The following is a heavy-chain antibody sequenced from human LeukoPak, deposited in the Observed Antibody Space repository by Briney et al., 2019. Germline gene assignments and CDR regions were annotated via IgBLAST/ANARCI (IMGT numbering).Heavy chain of an antibody. CDR2: MFHSGIT. J-gene: IGHJ4*02. Sequence: PSETLSLTCTVSGVSISSNDYYWGWIRQPPGKELEWVGSMFHSGITHYEPSLKSRVTISIDTPKNQFSLKLSSVTAADTAVYYCARLRRAPSYYFDYWGQGTLVTVSS. CDR3: ARLRRAPSYYFDY. CDR1: GVSISSNDYY. V-gene: IGHV4-39*07.